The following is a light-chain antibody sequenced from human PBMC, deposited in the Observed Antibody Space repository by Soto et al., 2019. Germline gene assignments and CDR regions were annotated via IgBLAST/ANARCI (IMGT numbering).Light chain of an antibody. CDR3: QQYYTNSWS. CDR1: QSVLHSPNNKNY. V-gene: IGKV4-1*01. J-gene: IGKJ1*01. CDR2: WAS. Sequence: DIVMTQSPDSLAVSLGERGTINCKSSQSVLHSPNNKNYLAWYQHKPGQSPKMLIYWASFRESGVPDRFSGSGSGTDFTLTISSLQSEDVAVYYCQQYYTNSWSFGQGTKVDI.